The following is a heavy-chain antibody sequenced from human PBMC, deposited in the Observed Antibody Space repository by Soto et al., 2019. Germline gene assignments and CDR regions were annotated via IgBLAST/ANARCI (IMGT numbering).Heavy chain of an antibody. J-gene: IGHJ4*02. CDR3: ATAEVDY. CDR1: GYTFGNHW. Sequence: GGSLRLSCAVAGYTFGNHWMHWVRQAPGKGLEWVSRMNSDGGIINYADSVKGRFTVSRDNAKNTLYLQMNSLRVEDTAVYYCATAEVDYWGPGTPVTVSS. CDR2: MNSDGGII. V-gene: IGHV3-74*01.